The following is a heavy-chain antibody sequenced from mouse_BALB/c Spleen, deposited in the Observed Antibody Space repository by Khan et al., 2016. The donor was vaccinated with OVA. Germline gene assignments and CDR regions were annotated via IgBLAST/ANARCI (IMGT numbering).Heavy chain of an antibody. CDR2: IKPSNNYS. CDR3: VREGAYYRSDGWFAY. D-gene: IGHD2-14*01. Sequence: VQLQQSGAELARPGASVKMFFKTPGYTFTSYTTHWVRHMPGQALEWIGHIKPSNNYSNYNQNFKDKSTLIVDKSSSTFYLQLSSLTSEDSAVYCGVREGAYYRSDGWFAYWGQGTLVTVTA. J-gene: IGHJ3*01. V-gene: IGHV1-4*01. CDR1: GYTFTSYT.